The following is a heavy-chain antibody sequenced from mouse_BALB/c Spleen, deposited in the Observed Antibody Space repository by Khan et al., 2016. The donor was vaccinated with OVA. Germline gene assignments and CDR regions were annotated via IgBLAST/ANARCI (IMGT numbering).Heavy chain of an antibody. CDR2: ISSAGTYT. D-gene: IGHD2-13*01. V-gene: IGHV5-6*01. J-gene: IGHJ3*01. Sequence: EVELVESGGDLVKPGGSLKLSCAASGFTFSNYAMPWVRRTPDKRLEWIATISSAGTYTYYPDSVKGRFTISRDNAKNTPYLQMSNLNLEDTAMFYCASHVTGSFAYWGQGTLVTVSA. CDR3: ASHVTGSFAY. CDR1: GFTFSNYA.